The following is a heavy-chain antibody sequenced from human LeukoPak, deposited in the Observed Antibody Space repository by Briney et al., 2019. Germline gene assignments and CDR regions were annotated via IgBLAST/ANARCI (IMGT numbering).Heavy chain of an antibody. CDR2: ISYDGSNK. D-gene: IGHD2-15*01. CDR1: GFIFSNYE. J-gene: IGHJ4*02. V-gene: IGHV3-30*04. CDR3: ARESTLGYCSGGSCYAVDY. Sequence: TGGSLRLSCVVSGFIFSNYEMNWVRQAPGKGLEWVAVISYDGSNKYYADSVKGRFTISRDNSKNTLYLQMNSLRAEDTAVYYCARESTLGYCSGGSCYAVDYWGQGTLVTVSS.